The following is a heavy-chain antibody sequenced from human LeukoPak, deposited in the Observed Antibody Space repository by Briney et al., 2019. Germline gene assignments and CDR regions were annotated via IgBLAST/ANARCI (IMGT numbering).Heavy chain of an antibody. Sequence: GGSLRLSCAASGFTFSSYAMSWVRQAPGKGLEWVSSISGSSGTIDYADSVKGRFIISRDNSKNAQYLQMNSLRPEDTAVYYCAKGRPLLDPWGQGTLVTVSS. CDR3: AKGRPLLDP. J-gene: IGHJ5*02. D-gene: IGHD1-26*01. CDR2: ISGSSGTI. V-gene: IGHV3-23*01. CDR1: GFTFSSYA.